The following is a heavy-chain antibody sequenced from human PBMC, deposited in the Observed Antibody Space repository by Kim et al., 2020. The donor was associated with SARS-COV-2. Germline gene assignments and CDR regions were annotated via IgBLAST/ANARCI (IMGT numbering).Heavy chain of an antibody. CDR3: ARDLGHLLRYFDWSTKRNPDY. D-gene: IGHD3-9*01. V-gene: IGHV3-30-3*01. CDR1: GFTFSSYA. J-gene: IGHJ4*02. Sequence: GGSLRLSCAASGFTFSSYAMHWVRQAPGKGLEWVAVISYDGSNKYYADFVKGRFTISRDNSKNTLYLQMNSLRAEDTAVYYCARDLGHLLRYFDWSTKRNPDYWGQGTLVTVSS. CDR2: ISYDGSNK.